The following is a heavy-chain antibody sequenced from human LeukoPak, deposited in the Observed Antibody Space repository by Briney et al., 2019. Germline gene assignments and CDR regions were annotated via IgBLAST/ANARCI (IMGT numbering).Heavy chain of an antibody. J-gene: IGHJ5*02. D-gene: IGHD3-22*01. CDR3: AREGSYHDSSGYRGQSTRNWFDP. CDR2: INPSGGST. CDR1: GYTFTSYY. V-gene: IGHV1-46*01. Sequence: ASVKVSCKASGYTFTSYYMHWVRQAPGQGLEWMGIINPSGGSTSYAQKFQGRVTMTRDTSTSTVYMELSSLRSEDTAVYYCAREGSYHDSSGYRGQSTRNWFDPWGQGTLVTVSS.